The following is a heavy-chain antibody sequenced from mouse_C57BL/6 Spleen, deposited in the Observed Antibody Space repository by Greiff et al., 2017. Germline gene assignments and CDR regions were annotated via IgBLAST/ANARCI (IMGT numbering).Heavy chain of an antibody. CDR2: ISYDGSN. V-gene: IGHV3-6*01. J-gene: IGHJ1*03. CDR3: AREGLDYYGSSYWYFDV. D-gene: IGHD1-1*01. Sequence: EVQLQQSGPGLVKPSQSLSLTCSVTGYSITSGYYWNWIRQFPGNKLEWMGYISYDGSNNYNPSLKNRISITRDTSKNQFFLKLNSVTTEDTATYYCAREGLDYYGSSYWYFDVWGTGTTVTVSS. CDR1: GYSITSGYY.